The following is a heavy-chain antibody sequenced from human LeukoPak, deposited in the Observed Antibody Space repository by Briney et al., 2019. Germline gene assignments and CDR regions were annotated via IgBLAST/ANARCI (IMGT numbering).Heavy chain of an antibody. J-gene: IGHJ1*01. D-gene: IGHD3-22*01. CDR3: ARAPSEIGGYYPEYFRH. CDR1: GFTFSSYW. V-gene: IGHV3-74*01. Sequence: GGSLRLSCAASGFTFSSYWMHWVRQAPGKGLVWVSRIKSDGSTNYADSVKGRFTISRDSAKNTVSLQMNSLRAEDTGVYFCARAPSEIGGYYPEYFRHWGQGTLVTVSS. CDR2: IKSDGST.